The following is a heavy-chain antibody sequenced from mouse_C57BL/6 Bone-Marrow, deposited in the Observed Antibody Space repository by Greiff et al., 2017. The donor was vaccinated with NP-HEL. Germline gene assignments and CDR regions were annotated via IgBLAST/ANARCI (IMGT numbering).Heavy chain of an antibody. J-gene: IGHJ3*01. CDR2: IDPSDSYT. CDR3: AIYYGSSPFAY. Sequence: HVQLQQPGAELVRPGTSVKLSCKASGYTFTSYWMHWVKQRPGQGLEWIGVIDPSDSYTNYNQKFKGKATLTVDTSSSTAYMQLSSLTSEDSAVYYCAIYYGSSPFAYWGQGTLVTVSA. CDR1: GYTFTSYW. V-gene: IGHV1-59*01. D-gene: IGHD1-1*01.